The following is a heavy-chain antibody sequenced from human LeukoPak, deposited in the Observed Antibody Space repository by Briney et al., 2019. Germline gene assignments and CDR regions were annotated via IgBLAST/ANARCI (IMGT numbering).Heavy chain of an antibody. D-gene: IGHD6-19*01. J-gene: IGHJ3*02. V-gene: IGHV1-2*06. Sequence: ASVKVSCKASGYTFTGYHMHWVRQAPGQGREWRGRFKPNSGGTNCAQKFQGRVTMTRETYISTAYMELSRLRSDGTAVYYCARQRSGWSYDAFDIWGQGTMVTVSS. CDR1: GYTFTGYH. CDR3: ARQRSGWSYDAFDI. CDR2: FKPNSGGT.